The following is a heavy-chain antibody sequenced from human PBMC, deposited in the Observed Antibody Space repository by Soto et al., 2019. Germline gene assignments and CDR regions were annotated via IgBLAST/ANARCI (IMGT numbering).Heavy chain of an antibody. V-gene: IGHV1-18*01. D-gene: IGHD6-13*01. CDR3: ARDLAIGTSSSWYNEYYFDY. Sequence: EASVKVSCKASGYTFTSYGISWVRQAPGQGLEWMGWISAYNGNTNYAQKLQGRVTMTTDTSTSTAYMELRSLRSDDTAVYYCARDLAIGTSSSWYNEYYFDYWGQGTLVTVSS. CDR1: GYTFTSYG. J-gene: IGHJ4*02. CDR2: ISAYNGNT.